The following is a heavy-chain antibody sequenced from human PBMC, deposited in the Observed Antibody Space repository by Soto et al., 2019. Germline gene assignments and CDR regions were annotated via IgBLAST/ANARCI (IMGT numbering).Heavy chain of an antibody. D-gene: IGHD3-22*01. CDR2: IYYSGST. Sequence: HVQLQESGPGLVKPSETLSLTCTVSGGSVSSGSYYWSWIRQPPGKGLEWIGYIYYSGSTNYNPSLKSRVTLSVDTSKNQFSLKLSSVTAADTAVYYCATLDYYDKDASLFDYWGQGTLVTVSS. V-gene: IGHV4-61*01. CDR3: ATLDYYDKDASLFDY. CDR1: GGSVSSGSYY. J-gene: IGHJ4*02.